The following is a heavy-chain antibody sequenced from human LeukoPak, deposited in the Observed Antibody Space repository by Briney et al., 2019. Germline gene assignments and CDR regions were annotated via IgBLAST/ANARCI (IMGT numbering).Heavy chain of an antibody. Sequence: SQTLSLTCTVSGYAIISGGFSWNWIRQPPGKGLEWIGCIYDRGPAHYNPSLKSRFTISVDRPKNQFFLSVTSLTAADTAVYYCARSRQASGLFSSWGQGTLVTVSS. J-gene: IGHJ5*02. CDR2: IYDRGPA. V-gene: IGHV4-30-2*01. CDR3: ARSRQASGLFSS. CDR1: GYAIISGGFS. D-gene: IGHD3-10*01.